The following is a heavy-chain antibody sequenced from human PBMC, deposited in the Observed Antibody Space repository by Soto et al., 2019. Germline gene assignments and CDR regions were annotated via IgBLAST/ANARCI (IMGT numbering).Heavy chain of an antibody. CDR1: GFTFSCSA. Sequence: GGSLRLSCAASGFTFSCSAMHWVRQSSGKGLEWVGRIRSKANSYATAYAASVKGRFTISRDDSKNTAYLQMNSLKTEDTAVYYCTRRRDYDILTGYPLNLDAFDIWGQGTMVTVSS. CDR3: TRRRDYDILTGYPLNLDAFDI. D-gene: IGHD3-9*01. J-gene: IGHJ3*02. CDR2: IRSKANSYAT. V-gene: IGHV3-73*01.